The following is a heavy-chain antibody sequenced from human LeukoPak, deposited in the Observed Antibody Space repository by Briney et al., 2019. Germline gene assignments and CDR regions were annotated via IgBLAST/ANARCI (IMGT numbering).Heavy chain of an antibody. CDR1: GFTFSSYW. V-gene: IGHV3-74*01. Sequence: GGSLRLSCAASGFTFSSYWMHXXRQAPGKGLAXVSRINTDGSSTSYADSVKGRFTXXRDNAKNTVYLQMNSLRAEDTAVYYCALPGNYWGQGTLVTVSS. J-gene: IGHJ4*02. CDR2: INTDGSST. CDR3: ALPGNY.